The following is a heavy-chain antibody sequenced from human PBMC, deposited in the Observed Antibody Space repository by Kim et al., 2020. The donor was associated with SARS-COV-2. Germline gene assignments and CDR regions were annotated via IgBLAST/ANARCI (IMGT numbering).Heavy chain of an antibody. Sequence: SETLSLTCTVSGGSVSSGSYYWSWIRQPPGKGLEWIGYIYYSGSTNYNPSLKSRVTISVDTSKNQFSLKLSSVTAADTAVYYCASDYDSSGIDAFDIWGQGTMVTVSS. CDR3: ASDYDSSGIDAFDI. V-gene: IGHV4-61*01. D-gene: IGHD3-22*01. CDR1: GGSVSSGSYY. J-gene: IGHJ3*02. CDR2: IYYSGST.